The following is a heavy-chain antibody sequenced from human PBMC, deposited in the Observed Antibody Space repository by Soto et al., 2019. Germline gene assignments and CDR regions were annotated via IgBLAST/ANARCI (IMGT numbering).Heavy chain of an antibody. Sequence: SETLSLTCTVSGGSISSYYWSWIRQPPGKGLEWIGYIYYSGSTNYNPSLKSRVTISVDTSKNQFSLKLSSVTAADTAVYYCARFYYDSSAYSWFDPWGQGTLVTVSS. V-gene: IGHV4-59*01. J-gene: IGHJ5*02. CDR1: GGSISSYY. CDR3: ARFYYDSSAYSWFDP. CDR2: IYYSGST. D-gene: IGHD3-22*01.